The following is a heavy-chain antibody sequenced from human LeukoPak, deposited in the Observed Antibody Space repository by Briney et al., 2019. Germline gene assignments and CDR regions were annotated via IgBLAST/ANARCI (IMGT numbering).Heavy chain of an antibody. J-gene: IGHJ4*02. CDR1: GYSFTTYW. CDR2: IHPSDSET. CDR3: ARWRWSTVVTGGRFDY. V-gene: IGHV5-51*01. Sequence: GESLKISCEGSGYSFTTYWLGRVRQMPGRGPEWMGVIHPSDSETRYSPSFQGQVTMSADMSSRTAYLQWNSLKASDTAMYYCARWRWSTVVTGGRFDYWGQGTLVTVSS. D-gene: IGHD4-23*01.